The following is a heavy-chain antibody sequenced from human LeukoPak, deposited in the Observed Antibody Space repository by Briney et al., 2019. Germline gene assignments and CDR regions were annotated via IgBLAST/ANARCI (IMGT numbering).Heavy chain of an antibody. J-gene: IGHJ4*02. D-gene: IGHD6-13*01. CDR3: ARDYSEQLVLSY. V-gene: IGHV1-69*06. CDR1: GGTFSSYA. CDR2: IIPIFGTA. Sequence: SVKVSCKASGGTFSSYAINWVRQAPGQGLEWMGGIIPIFGTANYAQKFQGRVTITADKSTSTAYMELSSLRSEDTAVYYCARDYSEQLVLSYWGQGTLVTVSS.